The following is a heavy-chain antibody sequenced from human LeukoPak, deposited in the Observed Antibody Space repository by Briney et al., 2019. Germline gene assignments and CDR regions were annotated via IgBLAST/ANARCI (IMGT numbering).Heavy chain of an antibody. V-gene: IGHV5-51*01. Sequence: GESLKISCKGSGYSFTSYWIVWVRQMPGKGLEWMGIIYPGDSDTRYRPSFQGQVTISADKSIDTAYLQWSSLKASDTAMYYCARRLYGDYRGDFDYWGQGTLVTVSS. CDR2: IYPGDSDT. D-gene: IGHD4-17*01. J-gene: IGHJ4*02. CDR1: GYSFTSYW. CDR3: ARRLYGDYRGDFDY.